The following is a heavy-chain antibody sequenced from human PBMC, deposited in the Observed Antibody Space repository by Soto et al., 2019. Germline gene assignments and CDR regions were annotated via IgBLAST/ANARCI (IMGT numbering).Heavy chain of an antibody. CDR2: INAGNGNT. CDR1: GYTFTSYA. V-gene: IGHV1-3*01. J-gene: IGHJ4*02. D-gene: IGHD5-18*01. CDR3: ASSLLVGYGLEGESD. Sequence: ASVKVSCKASGYTFTSYAMHWVRQAPGQRLEWMGWINAGNGNTKYSQKFQGRVTITRDTSASTAYMELRSLRSDDTAVYYCASSLLVGYGLEGESDWGQGTLVTVSS.